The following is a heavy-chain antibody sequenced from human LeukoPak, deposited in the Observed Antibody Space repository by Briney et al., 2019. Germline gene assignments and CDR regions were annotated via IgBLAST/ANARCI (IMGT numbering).Heavy chain of an antibody. CDR1: GGTFISYA. CDR3: WGYCSGGSCYRFDY. J-gene: IGHJ4*02. Sequence: GASVKVSCKASGGTFISYAISWVRQAPAQGLEWMGGIIPIFGTANYAQKFQGRVTITADESTSTAYMELSSLRSEDTAVYYCWGYCSGGSCYRFDYWGQGTLVTVSS. CDR2: IIPIFGTA. D-gene: IGHD2-15*01. V-gene: IGHV1-69*13.